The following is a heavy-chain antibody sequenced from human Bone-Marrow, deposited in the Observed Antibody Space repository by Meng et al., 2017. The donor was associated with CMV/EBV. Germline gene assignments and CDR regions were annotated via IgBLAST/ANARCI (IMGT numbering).Heavy chain of an antibody. CDR1: GFTFSDYY. CDR3: ARDVRYCSSTSCSDY. Sequence: QVQLVESGGGLVKPGGSLRLPCGASGFTFSDYYMSWIRQAPGKGLEWVSYISSSSSYTNYADSVKGRFTISRDNAKNSLYLQMNSLRAEDTAVYYCARDVRYCSSTSCSDYWGQGTLVTVSS. J-gene: IGHJ4*02. V-gene: IGHV3-11*05. D-gene: IGHD2-2*01. CDR2: ISSSSSYT.